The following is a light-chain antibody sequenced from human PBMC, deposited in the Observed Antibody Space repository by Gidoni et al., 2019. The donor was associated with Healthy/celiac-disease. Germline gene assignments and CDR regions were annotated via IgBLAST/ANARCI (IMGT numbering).Light chain of an antibody. V-gene: IGKV3-11*01. Sequence: EIVLTHSPATLSLSPGERATLSCRDSQSVSSYLAWYQQKPGQAPRLLIYDASNRATGIPARFSGSGSGTDFTLTISSLEPEDFAVYYCQQRSNWPVTFXQXTKVEIK. J-gene: IGKJ1*01. CDR3: QQRSNWPVT. CDR2: DAS. CDR1: QSVSSY.